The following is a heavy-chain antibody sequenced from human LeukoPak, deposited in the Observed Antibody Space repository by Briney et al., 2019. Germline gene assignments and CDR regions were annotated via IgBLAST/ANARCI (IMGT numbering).Heavy chain of an antibody. CDR3: AGIPVFGVVLHQEPV. V-gene: IGHV1-69*06. Sequence: SVKVSCKASGGTFSSYAISWVRQAPGQGLEWMGGIIPIFGTTNYAQKFQDRVTITADISTNTVYMELSSLRSEDTAVYFCAGIPVFGVVLHQEPVWGKGTTVTVSS. CDR1: GGTFSSYA. J-gene: IGHJ6*04. CDR2: IIPIFGTT. D-gene: IGHD3-3*01.